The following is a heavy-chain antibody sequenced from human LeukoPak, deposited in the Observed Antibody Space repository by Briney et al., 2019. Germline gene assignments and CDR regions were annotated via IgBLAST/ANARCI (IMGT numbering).Heavy chain of an antibody. CDR2: ISGGGST. D-gene: IGHD6-19*01. CDR3: AKGYSSGWYFFDY. Sequence: GGSLRLSCAASGFIVSNNYMTWVRQAPGKGLEWVSIISGGGSTFYADSVKGRFTISRDNSKNTLYLQMNSLRAEDTAVYYCAKGYSSGWYFFDYWGQGTLVTVSS. V-gene: IGHV3-53*01. J-gene: IGHJ4*02. CDR1: GFIVSNNY.